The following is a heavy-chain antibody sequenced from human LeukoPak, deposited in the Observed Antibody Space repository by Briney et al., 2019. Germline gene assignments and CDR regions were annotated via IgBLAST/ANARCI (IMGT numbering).Heavy chain of an antibody. CDR1: GYTFTSYG. D-gene: IGHD3-3*01. Sequence: ASVKVSCKASGYTFTSYGISWVRQAPGQGLEWMGWISAYNGNTNYAQKLQGRVTMTTDTSTSTAYMELRSLRSDDTAVYYCARDRPVLVIMTDPPFDYWGQGTLVTVSS. CDR3: ARDRPVLVIMTDPPFDY. CDR2: ISAYNGNT. V-gene: IGHV1-18*01. J-gene: IGHJ4*02.